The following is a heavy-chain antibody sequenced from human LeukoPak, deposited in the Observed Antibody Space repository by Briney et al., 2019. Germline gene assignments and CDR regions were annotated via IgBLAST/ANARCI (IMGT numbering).Heavy chain of an antibody. V-gene: IGHV4-39*07. Sequence: PSETLSLTCTVSGGSISNYYWGWIRQPPGEGLEWIGSIYHSGSTYCNPSLKSRVTISVDTSKNQFSLKLSSVTAADTAVYYCVRAYSMVRGGDYYMDAWGKGTTVTVSS. CDR1: GGSISNYY. CDR2: IYHSGST. CDR3: VRAYSMVRGGDYYMDA. J-gene: IGHJ6*03. D-gene: IGHD3-10*01.